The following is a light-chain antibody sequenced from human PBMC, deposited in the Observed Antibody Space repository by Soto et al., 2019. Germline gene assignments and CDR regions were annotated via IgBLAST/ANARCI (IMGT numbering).Light chain of an antibody. V-gene: IGKV3-11*01. CDR1: QSVSSY. CDR3: QQRSNWPPSCT. CDR2: DAP. Sequence: EIVLTQSPATLYLSPGERATLSCRASQSVSSYLAWYQQKRVQAPRLLIYDAPNRATGIPARFSGSGSGTDFTLTISSLEPEDVAVYYCQQRSNWPPSCTFGQGKKLEIK. J-gene: IGKJ2*02.